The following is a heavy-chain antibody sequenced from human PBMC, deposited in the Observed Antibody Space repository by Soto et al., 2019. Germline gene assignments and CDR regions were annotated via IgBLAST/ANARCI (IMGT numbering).Heavy chain of an antibody. Sequence: QVQLVQSGAEVKKPGASVKVSCKASGYTFTSYAMHWVRQAPGQRLEWMGWINAGNGNTKYSQKFQGRVTITRDTSGSTAYMELSSLRSEDTAVYYCARGPLYDCSGGSCHLDYWGQGTLVTVSS. J-gene: IGHJ4*02. CDR2: INAGNGNT. D-gene: IGHD2-15*01. CDR3: ARGPLYDCSGGSCHLDY. V-gene: IGHV1-3*01. CDR1: GYTFTSYA.